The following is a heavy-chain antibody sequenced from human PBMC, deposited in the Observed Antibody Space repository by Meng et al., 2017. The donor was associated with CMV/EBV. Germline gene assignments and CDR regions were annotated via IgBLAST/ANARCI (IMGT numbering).Heavy chain of an antibody. CDR3: ARGYCSSTSCAHDY. V-gene: IGHV3-48*04. CDR1: GFTFTTYS. CDR2: ISSSSSTI. Sequence: GGSLILSCAASGFTFTTYSMNWVRQAPGKGLEWVSFISSSSSTIYYADSVKGRFTISRDNAKNSLYLQMNSLRAEDTAVYYCARGYCSSTSCAHDYWGQGTLVTVSS. J-gene: IGHJ4*02. D-gene: IGHD2-2*01.